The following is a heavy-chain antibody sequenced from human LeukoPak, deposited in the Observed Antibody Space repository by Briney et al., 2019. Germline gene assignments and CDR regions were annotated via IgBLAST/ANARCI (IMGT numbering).Heavy chain of an antibody. CDR3: ARDLEAAGFYYYYYMDV. D-gene: IGHD6-13*01. J-gene: IGHJ6*03. CDR1: GGSISSYY. Sequence: SETLSLTCTVSGGSISSYYWSWIRQPAGKGLEWIGRIYTSGSTNYNPSLKSRVTMSVDTSKNQFSLKLSSVTAADTAVYYCARDLEAAGFYYYYYMDVWGKGTTVTVSS. CDR2: IYTSGST. V-gene: IGHV4-4*07.